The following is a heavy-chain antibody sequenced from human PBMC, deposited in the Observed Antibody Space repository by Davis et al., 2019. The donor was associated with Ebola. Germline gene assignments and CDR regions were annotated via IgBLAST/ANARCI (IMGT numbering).Heavy chain of an antibody. D-gene: IGHD3-10*01. V-gene: IGHV3-48*01. CDR2: ISSSSSTI. CDR3: ARFYGSGSYYPYYFDY. Sequence: PGGSLRLSCAASGFTFSSYSMNWVRQAPGKGLEWVSYISSSSSTIYYADSVKGRFTISRDNAKNSLYLQMNSLRAEDTAVYYCARFYGSGSYYPYYFDYWGQGTLVTVSS. J-gene: IGHJ4*02. CDR1: GFTFSSYS.